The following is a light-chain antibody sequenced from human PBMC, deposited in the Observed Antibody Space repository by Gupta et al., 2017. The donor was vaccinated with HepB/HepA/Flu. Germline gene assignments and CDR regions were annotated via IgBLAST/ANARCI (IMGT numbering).Light chain of an antibody. Sequence: ILQTQSPSFLSASVGDRVTISCRASQRIRSYLAWYQQKAGKAPKFLMSAASTLQGGVPSRFSGSGSGTEFTLTISSLQLEDFATYYCQQRSRYPRTFGGGTKVEIK. V-gene: IGKV1-9*01. CDR3: QQRSRYPRT. CDR2: AAS. J-gene: IGKJ4*01. CDR1: QRIRSY.